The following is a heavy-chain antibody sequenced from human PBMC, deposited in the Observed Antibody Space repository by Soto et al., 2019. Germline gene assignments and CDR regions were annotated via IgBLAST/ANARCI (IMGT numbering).Heavy chain of an antibody. CDR1: GFTFSSYS. CDR2: ISSSSSYI. Sequence: GGSLRLSCAASGFTFSSYSMNWVRQAPGKGLEWVSSISSSSSYIYYADSVKGRFTISRDNAKNSLYLQMNSLRAEDTAVYYCARSPPRGSDSSGYYYDWGQGTLVTVSS. CDR3: ARSPPRGSDSSGYYYD. J-gene: IGHJ4*02. V-gene: IGHV3-21*01. D-gene: IGHD3-22*01.